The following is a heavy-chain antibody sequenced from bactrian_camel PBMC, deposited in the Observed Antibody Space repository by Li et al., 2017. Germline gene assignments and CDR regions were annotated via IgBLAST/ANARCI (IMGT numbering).Heavy chain of an antibody. Sequence: HVQLVESGGGLVQPGTSARLSCVASEFSLYMVWVRQAPGKGLEWVSSIYSDGSNTNYADSVKGRFTISRDNAKNMVYLHMTSLKPEDTGVYYCVRDYKSGDCRDDFGYWGQGTQVTVS. CDR3: VRDYKSGDCRDDFGY. CDR1: EFSLY. V-gene: IGHV3-2*01. J-gene: IGHJ6*01. D-gene: IGHD4*01. CDR2: IYSDGSNT.